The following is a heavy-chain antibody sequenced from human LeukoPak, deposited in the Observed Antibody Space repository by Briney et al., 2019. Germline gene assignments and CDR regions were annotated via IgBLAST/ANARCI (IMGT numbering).Heavy chain of an antibody. CDR2: ISGTGAHT. V-gene: IGHV3-23*01. CDR1: GITFETYA. J-gene: IGHJ4*02. CDR3: AKDIHVAAAVPAPY. D-gene: IGHD6-13*01. Sequence: PGGSLRLSCEVSGITFETYAMNWVRQAPGKGLEWVAGISGTGAHTYYADSVKGRFTVSRDNSRDTLYLLLKSLRAEDTAVYFCAKDIHVAAAVPAPYWGQETLVTVSS.